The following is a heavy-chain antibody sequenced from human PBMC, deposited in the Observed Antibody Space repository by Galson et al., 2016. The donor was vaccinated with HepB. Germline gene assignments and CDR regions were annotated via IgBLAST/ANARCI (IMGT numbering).Heavy chain of an antibody. V-gene: IGHV3-30*03. CDR2: ISSDGKTG. J-gene: IGHJ4*02. Sequence: SLRLSCAGSGFTFSAYAMHWVHQGPGKGLEWVALISSDGKTGHYVDSVKGRFTISRDNSRNTLYLQMNSLRPDDTAIYYCPIPYDNVGFDCGFWGQGTLVTVSS. CDR3: PIPYDNVGFDCGF. D-gene: IGHD3-9*01. CDR1: GFTFSAYA.